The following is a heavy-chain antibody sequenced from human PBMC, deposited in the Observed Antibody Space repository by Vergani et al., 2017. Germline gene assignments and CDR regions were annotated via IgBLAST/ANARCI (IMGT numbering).Heavy chain of an antibody. CDR3: ARDYYGDYSERNCFDP. CDR1: GGSISSYY. V-gene: IGHV4-4*07. Sequence: QVQLQESGPGLVKPSETLSLTCTVSGGSISSYYWSWIRQPAGKGLEWIGRIYTSGSNNYNPSLKRRVTMSVDTSKNQFSLKLSSVAAADTAVDYCARDYYGDYSERNCFDPWDQGTLVTVSS. D-gene: IGHD4-17*01. CDR2: IYTSGSN. J-gene: IGHJ5*02.